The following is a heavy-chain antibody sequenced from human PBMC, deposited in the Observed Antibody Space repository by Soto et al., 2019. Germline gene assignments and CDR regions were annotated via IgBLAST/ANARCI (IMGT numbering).Heavy chain of an antibody. CDR2: IKTDGSGT. J-gene: IGHJ1*01. V-gene: IGHV3-74*01. Sequence: EVQLVESGGGLVQPGGSLTLSCAASGFTFSSYWMHWVRQAPGKGLAWVARIKTDGSGTIYEDSVKGRLTISRDNARNTRYLEMNSLRAEDPAVYFCARGDGDYYDGNGCRVRHGGQGTLVTVSP. CDR3: ARGDGDYYDGNGCRVRH. D-gene: IGHD3-22*01. CDR1: GFTFSSYW.